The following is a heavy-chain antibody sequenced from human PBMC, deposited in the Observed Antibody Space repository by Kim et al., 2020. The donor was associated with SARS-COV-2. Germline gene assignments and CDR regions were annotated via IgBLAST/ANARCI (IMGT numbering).Heavy chain of an antibody. D-gene: IGHD2-2*01. Sequence: GGSLRLSCAASGSTFSSYAMNWVRQAPGKGLEWVSAISGGGTSTYYADSVKGRFTISRDNSRNTLYLQMNSLGAEDTAVYYCAKDLFWSYCSSTSCYAFNIWGKGTMVTVSS. CDR1: GSTFSSYA. V-gene: IGHV3-23*01. J-gene: IGHJ3*02. CDR3: AKDLFWSYCSSTSCYAFNI. CDR2: ISGGGTST.